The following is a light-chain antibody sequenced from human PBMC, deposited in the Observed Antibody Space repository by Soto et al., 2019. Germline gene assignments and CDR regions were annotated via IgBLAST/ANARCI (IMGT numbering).Light chain of an antibody. CDR1: RSVSSN. Sequence: EIVMTQSPATLSVSPGERATLSCRASRSVSSNLAWYQQKPGQAPRLLMYGASTRATGIPARFSGSGSGTEFTLTISSLQSEDFAVYYCQQYNNWPPYTCGQGTKRESK. CDR2: GAS. J-gene: IGKJ2*01. CDR3: QQYNNWPPYT. V-gene: IGKV3-15*01.